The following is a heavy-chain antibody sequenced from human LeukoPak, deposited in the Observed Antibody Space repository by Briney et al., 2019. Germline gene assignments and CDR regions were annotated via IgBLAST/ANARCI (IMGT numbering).Heavy chain of an antibody. D-gene: IGHD2-2*01. V-gene: IGHV3-23*01. CDR1: GFTFSSYA. Sequence: GGSLRLSCAASGFTFSSYAMSWVRQAPGKGLEWVSAISGSGGSTYYADSVKGRFTISRDNSKNTLYLQMNSLRAEDTAVYYCAKDPRHIVVVPAAQFDYWGQGTLVTVSS. CDR3: AKDPRHIVVVPAAQFDY. CDR2: ISGSGGST. J-gene: IGHJ4*02.